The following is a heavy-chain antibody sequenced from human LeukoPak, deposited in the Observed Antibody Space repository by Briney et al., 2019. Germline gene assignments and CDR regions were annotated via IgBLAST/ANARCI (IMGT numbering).Heavy chain of an antibody. Sequence: SETLSLTCTVSGGSISSGDYYWSWIRQPPGKGLEWIGYIYYSGSTNYNPSLKSRVTISVDTSKNQFSLKLSSVTAADTAVYYCARQGLHDAFDIWGQGTMVTVSS. V-gene: IGHV4-61*08. CDR3: ARQGLHDAFDI. D-gene: IGHD4-11*01. J-gene: IGHJ3*02. CDR1: GGSISSGDYY. CDR2: IYYSGST.